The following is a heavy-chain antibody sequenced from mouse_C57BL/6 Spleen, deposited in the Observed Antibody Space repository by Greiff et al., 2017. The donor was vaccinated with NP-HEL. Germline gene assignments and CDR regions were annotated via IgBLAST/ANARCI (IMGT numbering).Heavy chain of an antibody. V-gene: IGHV1-53*01. CDR3: ARGDDYDSYYYAMDY. D-gene: IGHD2-4*01. Sequence: QVHVKQPGTELVKPGASVKLSCKASGYTFTSYWMHWVKQRPGQGLEWIGNINPSNGGTNYNEKFKSKATLTVDKSSSTAYMQLSNLTSEDSAVYYCARGDDYDSYYYAMDYWGQGTSVTVSS. CDR2: INPSNGGT. J-gene: IGHJ4*01. CDR1: GYTFTSYW.